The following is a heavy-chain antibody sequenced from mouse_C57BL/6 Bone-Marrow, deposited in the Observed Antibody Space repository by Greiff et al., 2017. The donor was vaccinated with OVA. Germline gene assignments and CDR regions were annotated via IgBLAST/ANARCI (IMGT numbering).Heavy chain of an antibody. Sequence: LVESGAELARPGASVKLSCKASGYTFTSYGISWVKQRTGQGLEWIGEIYPRSGNTYYNEKFKGKATLTADKSSSTAYMELRSLTSEDSAVYFCARRNYYGSSWFAYWGQGTLVTVSA. CDR1: GYTFTSYG. V-gene: IGHV1-81*01. D-gene: IGHD1-1*01. CDR3: ARRNYYGSSWFAY. CDR2: IYPRSGNT. J-gene: IGHJ3*01.